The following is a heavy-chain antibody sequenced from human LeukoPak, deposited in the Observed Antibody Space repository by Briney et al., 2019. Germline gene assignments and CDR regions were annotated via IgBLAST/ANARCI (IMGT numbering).Heavy chain of an antibody. CDR3: TSDPRIGRYFDN. CDR2: VKSKTDGGTI. V-gene: IGHV3-15*01. Sequence: PGGSLRLSCAAPGFTFNSAWMNWVRQVPGKGLEWVGRVKSKTDGGTIDYAAPVKGRFTISRDDSENTLYLQMNSLKSEDTAVYYCTSDPRIGRYFDNWGQGTLVTVSS. D-gene: IGHD1-26*01. J-gene: IGHJ4*02. CDR1: GFTFNSAW.